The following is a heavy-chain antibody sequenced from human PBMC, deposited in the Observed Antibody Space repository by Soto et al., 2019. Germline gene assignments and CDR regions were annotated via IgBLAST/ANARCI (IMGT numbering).Heavy chain of an antibody. D-gene: IGHD1-26*01. J-gene: IGHJ5*02. CDR1: GGSISSSSYY. CDR3: ARRSGSYPVDWFDP. Sequence: QLPLQESGPGLVKPSETLSLTCTVSGGSISSSSYYWGWIRQPPGKGLEWIGSIYYSGSTYYNPSLKSRVTISVDTSKNQFSLKLSSVTAADTAVYYCARRSGSYPVDWFDPWGQGTLVTVSS. V-gene: IGHV4-39*01. CDR2: IYYSGST.